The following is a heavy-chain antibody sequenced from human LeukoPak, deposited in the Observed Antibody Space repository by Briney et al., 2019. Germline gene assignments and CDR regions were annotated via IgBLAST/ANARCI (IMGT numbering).Heavy chain of an antibody. D-gene: IGHD3-10*02. J-gene: IGHJ6*03. CDR1: GGSISSYY. Sequence: SETLSLTCTVSGGSISSYYWSWIRQPPGKGLEWIGYIYYSGSTNYNPSLKSRVTISVDTSKNQFSLKLSSVTAADTAVYYCAGCSGSYPYYYYYYMDVWDKGTTVTISS. V-gene: IGHV4-59*01. CDR2: IYYSGST. CDR3: AGCSGSYPYYYYYYMDV.